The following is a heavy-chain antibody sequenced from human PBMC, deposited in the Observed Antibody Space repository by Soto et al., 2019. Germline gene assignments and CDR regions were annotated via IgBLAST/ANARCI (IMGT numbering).Heavy chain of an antibody. Sequence: QVQLQQSGPGLVKPSETLSLTCTVSGVSINNNYWSWVRQPPGKGLEWIGYIYFSGITNYNPSLKSRVSISVDTSKDQVSLKLTSVTAADTAMYYCARGNYDYFGGNHRYVGGAFDIWGPGTVVTVSS. J-gene: IGHJ3*02. CDR3: ARGNYDYFGGNHRYVGGAFDI. D-gene: IGHD3-16*02. CDR1: GVSINNNY. V-gene: IGHV4-59*01. CDR2: IYFSGIT.